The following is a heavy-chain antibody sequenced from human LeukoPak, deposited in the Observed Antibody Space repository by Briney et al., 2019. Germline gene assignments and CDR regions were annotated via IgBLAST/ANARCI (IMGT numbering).Heavy chain of an antibody. CDR2: TRNKAHSYAT. Sequence: GGSLKLSCAASGFNFSGSAIHWVRQASGKGLEWVGRTRNKAHSYATAYGASVQGRFSISRDESKTTAYLQMNSLKTEDTAVYYCTTLNYVWGTYPPDYWGQGTLVTVSS. CDR3: TTLNYVWGTYPPDY. CDR1: GFNFSGSA. V-gene: IGHV3-73*01. J-gene: IGHJ4*02. D-gene: IGHD3-16*02.